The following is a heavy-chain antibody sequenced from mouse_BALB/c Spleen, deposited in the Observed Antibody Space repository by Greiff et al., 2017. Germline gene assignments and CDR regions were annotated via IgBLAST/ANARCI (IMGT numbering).Heavy chain of an antibody. Sequence: QVHVKQSGAELARPGASVKLSCKASGYTFTDYYINWVKQRTGQGLEWIGEIYPGSGNTYYNEKFKGKATLTADKSSSTAYMQLSSLTSEDSAVYFCARARYDFYAMDYWGQGTSVTVSS. CDR2: IYPGSGNT. CDR1: GYTFTDYY. V-gene: IGHV1-77*01. D-gene: IGHD2-14*01. J-gene: IGHJ4*01. CDR3: ARARYDFYAMDY.